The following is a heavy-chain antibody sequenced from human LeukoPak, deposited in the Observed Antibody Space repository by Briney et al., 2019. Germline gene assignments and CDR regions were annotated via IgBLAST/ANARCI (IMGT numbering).Heavy chain of an antibody. CDR3: TIGGMDFSH. CDR2: IKTKAEGGAA. Sequence: PGGSLRLSCTVSGFTFSNTGMTWVRQTPGKGLEWVGHIKTKAEGGAAVYAAPVRDRFAISRDDSRNTLYLQMNTLKIEDTAVYYCTIGGMDFSHWGQGTLVTVSS. V-gene: IGHV3-15*07. CDR1: GFTFSNTG. D-gene: IGHD6-13*01. J-gene: IGHJ4*02.